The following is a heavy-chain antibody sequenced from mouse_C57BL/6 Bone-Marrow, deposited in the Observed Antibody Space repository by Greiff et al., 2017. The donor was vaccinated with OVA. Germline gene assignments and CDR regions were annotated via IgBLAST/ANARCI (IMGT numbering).Heavy chain of an antibody. V-gene: IGHV1-78*01. D-gene: IGHD2-1*01. CDR2: IYPRDGST. Sequence: QVQLQQSDAELVKPGASVKISCKVSGYTFTDHTIHWMKQRPEQGLEWIGYIYPRDGSTKYNEKFKGKATLTADKSSSKAYMQLNSLTSEDSAVYFCARSSPYLLWYPYFDYWGQGTTLTVSS. CDR3: ARSSPYLLWYPYFDY. J-gene: IGHJ2*01. CDR1: GYTFTDHT.